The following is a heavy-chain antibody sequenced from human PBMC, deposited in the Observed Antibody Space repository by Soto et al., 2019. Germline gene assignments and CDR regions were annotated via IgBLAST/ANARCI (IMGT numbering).Heavy chain of an antibody. CDR1: GGTFSSYA. V-gene: IGHV1-69*06. Sequence: WASVKVSCKASGGTFSSYAISWVRQAPGQGLEWMGGIIPIFGTANYAQKFQGRVTITADKSTSTAYMELSSLRSEDTAVYYCARGRGRHIVVVTATQLLDAFDIWGQGTMVTVS. CDR2: IIPIFGTA. D-gene: IGHD2-21*02. CDR3: ARGRGRHIVVVTATQLLDAFDI. J-gene: IGHJ3*02.